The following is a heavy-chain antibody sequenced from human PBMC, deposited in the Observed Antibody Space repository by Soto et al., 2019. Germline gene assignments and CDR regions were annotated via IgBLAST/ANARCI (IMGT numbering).Heavy chain of an antibody. CDR1: GGSFSGYY. Sequence: SETLSLTCAVYGGSFSGYYWSWIRQPPGKGLEWIGEINHSGSTNYNPSLKSRVTISVDTSKNQFSLKLSSVTAADTAVYYCARGLVVRGVIAGWFDPWGQGTMVT. D-gene: IGHD3-10*01. CDR2: INHSGST. J-gene: IGHJ5*02. CDR3: ARGLVVRGVIAGWFDP. V-gene: IGHV4-34*01.